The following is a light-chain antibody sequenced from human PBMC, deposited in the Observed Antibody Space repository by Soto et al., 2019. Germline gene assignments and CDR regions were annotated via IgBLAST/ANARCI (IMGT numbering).Light chain of an antibody. CDR2: DAS. J-gene: IGKJ1*01. Sequence: EIVMTQSPATLSVSPGERATLSCRASQSVSIDLAWYQQTPGQAPRLLIYDASNRATGIPAKFSGSGSGIDFTLTISSLEPEDFAVYYCQQREHWPPITFGQGTKVDIK. V-gene: IGKV3-11*01. CDR1: QSVSID. CDR3: QQREHWPPIT.